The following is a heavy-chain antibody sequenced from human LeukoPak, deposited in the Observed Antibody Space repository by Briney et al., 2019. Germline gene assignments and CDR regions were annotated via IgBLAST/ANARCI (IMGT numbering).Heavy chain of an antibody. CDR2: IYYSGST. D-gene: IGHD1-14*01. J-gene: IGHJ6*03. CDR1: GGSISSSSYY. V-gene: IGHV4-39*07. CDR3: ASINTAYYYYYMDV. Sequence: SETLSLTCTVSGGSISSSSYYWGWIRQPPGKGLEWIGSIYYSGSTYYNPSLKSRVTISVDTSKNQFSLKLSSVTAADTAVYYCASINTAYYYYYMDVWGKGTTVTVSS.